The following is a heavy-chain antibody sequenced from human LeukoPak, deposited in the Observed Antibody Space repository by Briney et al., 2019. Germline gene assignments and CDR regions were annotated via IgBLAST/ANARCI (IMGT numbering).Heavy chain of an antibody. Sequence: GGSLRLSCAVSGINFRGYWMAWVRQAPGKGLEWVANMKQDGSEKYYVDSVKGRFTISRGNAKNSLYLEMNSLRVEDTAVYYCARGLGHTGYDPYDYWGQGTLVTVSS. D-gene: IGHD5-12*01. CDR2: MKQDGSEK. CDR3: ARGLGHTGYDPYDY. CDR1: GINFRGYW. J-gene: IGHJ4*02. V-gene: IGHV3-7*01.